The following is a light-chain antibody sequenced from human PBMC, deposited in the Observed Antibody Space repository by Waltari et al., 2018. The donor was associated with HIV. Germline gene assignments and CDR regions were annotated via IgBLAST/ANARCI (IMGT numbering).Light chain of an antibody. CDR3: QSADTSGTRV. CDR1: ALAKQY. Sequence: SFELTQPPSVSVSPGQTARNTCSGAALAKQYTYWYQQKPGQAPVVVIYKDTERPSGIPERFSGSSSGTTVTLTISAVQAEDEADYYCQSADTSGTRVFASGTKVTVL. CDR2: KDT. V-gene: IGLV3-25*03. J-gene: IGLJ1*01.